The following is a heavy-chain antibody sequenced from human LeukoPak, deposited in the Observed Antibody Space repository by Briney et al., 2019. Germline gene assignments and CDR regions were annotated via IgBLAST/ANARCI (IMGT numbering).Heavy chain of an antibody. J-gene: IGHJ4*02. CDR2: IWYDGSNK. D-gene: IGHD3-3*01. V-gene: IGHV3-33*01. CDR3: ARDSRSEYDLWSALGY. Sequence: PGGSLRLSCAASGFTFSSYGMHWVRQAPGKGLEWVAVIWYDGSNKYYADSVKGRFTISRDNSKNTLYLQMNSLRAEDTAVYYCARDSRSEYDLWSALGYWGQGTLVTVSS. CDR1: GFTFSSYG.